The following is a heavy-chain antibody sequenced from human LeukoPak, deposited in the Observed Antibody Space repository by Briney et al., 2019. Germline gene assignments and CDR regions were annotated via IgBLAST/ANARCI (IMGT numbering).Heavy chain of an antibody. CDR1: GGSISSYY. CDR3: ARDTYGPGPFDI. V-gene: IGHV4-59*01. J-gene: IGHJ3*02. CDR2: IYYSGST. Sequence: SETLSLTCTVSGGSISSYYWSWTRQPPGKGLEWIGYIYYSGSTNYNPSLKSRVTISVDTSKNQFSLKLSSVTAADTAVYYCARDTYGPGPFDIWGQGTMVTVSS. D-gene: IGHD4-17*01.